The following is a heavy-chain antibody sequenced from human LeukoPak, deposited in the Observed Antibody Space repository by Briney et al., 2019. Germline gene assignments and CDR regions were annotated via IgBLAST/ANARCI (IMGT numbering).Heavy chain of an antibody. J-gene: IGHJ6*02. D-gene: IGHD3-22*01. V-gene: IGHV3-21*01. CDR2: ISSSSSYI. Sequence: SGGSLRLSCAASGFTFSSYSMNWVRQAPGKGLEWVSSISSSSSYIYYADSVKGRFTISRDNAKNSLYLQMNSLRAEDTAGYYCASIVDSSGYYYSGDVWGQGTTVTVSS. CDR3: ASIVDSSGYYYSGDV. CDR1: GFTFSSYS.